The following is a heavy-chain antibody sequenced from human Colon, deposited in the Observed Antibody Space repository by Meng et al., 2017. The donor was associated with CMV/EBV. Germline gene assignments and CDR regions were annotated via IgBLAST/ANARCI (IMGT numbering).Heavy chain of an antibody. J-gene: IGHJ4*02. V-gene: IGHV3-7*01. CDR3: ATSYYDFWSGYSDY. Sequence: GESLKISCAASGFTFSSYWMHWVRQAPGKGLEWVANINQDGSEKYYVDSVKGRFTISRDNAKNSLYLQMNSLRAEDTAVYYCATSYYDFWSGYSDYWGQGTLVTVSS. CDR2: INQDGSEK. CDR1: GFTFSSYW. D-gene: IGHD3-3*01.